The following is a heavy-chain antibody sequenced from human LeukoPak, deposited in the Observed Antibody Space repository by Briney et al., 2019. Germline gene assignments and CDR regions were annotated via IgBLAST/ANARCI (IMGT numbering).Heavy chain of an antibody. Sequence: SETLSLTCAVYGRSFSGYYWSWIRQPPGKGLEWIGEINHSGSTNYNPSLKSRVTISVDTSKNQFSLKLSSVTAADTAVYYCARTQVRYFDYWGQGTLVTVSS. CDR1: GRSFSGYY. CDR3: ARTQVRYFDY. D-gene: IGHD3-22*01. J-gene: IGHJ4*02. V-gene: IGHV4-34*01. CDR2: INHSGST.